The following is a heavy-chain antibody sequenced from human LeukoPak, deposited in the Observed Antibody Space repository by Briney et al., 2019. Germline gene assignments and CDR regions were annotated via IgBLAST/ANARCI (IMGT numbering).Heavy chain of an antibody. Sequence: SVKVSCKASGGTFSSYAISWVRRAPGQGLEWMGGIIPIFGTANYAQKFQGRVTITADESTSTAYMELSSLRSEDTAVYYCARGRNYYDSSRYYYEGDAFDIWGQGTMVTVSS. J-gene: IGHJ3*02. CDR1: GGTFSSYA. CDR2: IIPIFGTA. D-gene: IGHD3-22*01. CDR3: ARGRNYYDSSRYYYEGDAFDI. V-gene: IGHV1-69*13.